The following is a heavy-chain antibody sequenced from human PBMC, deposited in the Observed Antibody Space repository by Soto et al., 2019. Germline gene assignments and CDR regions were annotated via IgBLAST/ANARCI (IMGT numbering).Heavy chain of an antibody. CDR2: IYYTGNT. D-gene: IGHD3-3*01. CDR1: GGSITSAGYY. V-gene: IGHV4-31*03. Sequence: TLSLTCNVSGGSITSAGYYWSWIRQHPGKGLEWIGYIYYTGNTYYNPSLKSRLAISVDTSKNQFSLKLTSVTAEDTAVYYCARDPRSAYDPDHWCQGNLVTVSS. CDR3: ARDPRSAYDPDH. J-gene: IGHJ4*02.